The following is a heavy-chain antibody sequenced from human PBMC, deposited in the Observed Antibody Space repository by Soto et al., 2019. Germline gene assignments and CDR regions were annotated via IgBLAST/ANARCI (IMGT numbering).Heavy chain of an antibody. J-gene: IGHJ5*02. CDR2: ISGSTGAT. CDR3: ASSPLASRPSWFDP. CDR1: GYRFSGYG. Sequence: QVQLVQSGPEVRKPGASVKVSCRTSGYRFSGYGIHWARLGRGQGLEWMGWISGSTGATEYPQRFQGRITMTTDASSGTGYMELTSLGVDDTAIYFCASSPLASRPSWFDPWGPGTLVTVSS. V-gene: IGHV1-18*04. D-gene: IGHD6-6*01.